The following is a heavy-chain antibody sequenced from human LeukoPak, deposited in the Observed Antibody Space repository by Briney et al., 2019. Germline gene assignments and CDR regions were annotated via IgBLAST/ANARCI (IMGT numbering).Heavy chain of an antibody. Sequence: ASVKVSCKASGYTFTSYDINWVRQATGQGLEWMGWMNPNSGNTGYAQKFQGRVTMTRNTSISTAYMELSSLRSEDTAVYYCARGSEALRYFDWLLYDYYYYYMDVWGEGTTVTISS. J-gene: IGHJ6*03. CDR2: MNPNSGNT. D-gene: IGHD3-9*01. CDR1: GYTFTSYD. CDR3: ARGSEALRYFDWLLYDYYYYYMDV. V-gene: IGHV1-8*01.